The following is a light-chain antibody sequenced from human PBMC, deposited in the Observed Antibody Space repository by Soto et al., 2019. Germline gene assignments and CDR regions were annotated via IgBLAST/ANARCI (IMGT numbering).Light chain of an antibody. J-gene: IGLJ2*01. CDR3: QTWGTGIVV. Sequence: QAVVTQSPSASASLGASVKLTCTVSSGHSTYAIAWHQQQPDKGPRFLMMLNSDGSHGKGDGIPDRFSGSSSGTERYLTISSLQSEDEADYYCQTWGTGIVVFGGGTKVTVL. CDR1: SGHSTYA. CDR2: LNSDGSH. V-gene: IGLV4-69*01.